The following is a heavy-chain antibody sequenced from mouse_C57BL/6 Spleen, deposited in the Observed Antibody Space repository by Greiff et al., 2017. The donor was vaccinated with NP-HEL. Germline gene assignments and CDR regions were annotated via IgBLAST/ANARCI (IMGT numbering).Heavy chain of an antibody. CDR3: ARAYYSNQRGFAY. CDR1: GFTFSSYA. V-gene: IGHV5-4*03. CDR2: ISDGGSYT. Sequence: EVKLEESGGGLVKPGGSLKLSCAASGFTFSSYAMSWVRQTPEKRLEWVATISDGGSYTYYPDNVKGRFTISRDNAKNNLYLQMSHLKSEDTAMYYCARAYYSNQRGFAYWGQGTLVTVSA. D-gene: IGHD2-5*01. J-gene: IGHJ3*01.